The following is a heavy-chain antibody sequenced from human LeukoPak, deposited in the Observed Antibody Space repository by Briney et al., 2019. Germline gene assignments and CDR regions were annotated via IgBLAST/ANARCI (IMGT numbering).Heavy chain of an antibody. CDR3: ARDGSGWSDY. CDR1: GGTFSSYA. D-gene: IGHD6-19*01. V-gene: IGHV1-69*06. Sequence: ASVKVSCKASGGTFSSYAISWVRQAPGQGLEWMGGIIPIFGTANYAQKFQGRVTITADKPTSTAYMELSSLRSEDTAVYYCARDGSGWSDYWGQGTLVTVSS. CDR2: IIPIFGTA. J-gene: IGHJ4*02.